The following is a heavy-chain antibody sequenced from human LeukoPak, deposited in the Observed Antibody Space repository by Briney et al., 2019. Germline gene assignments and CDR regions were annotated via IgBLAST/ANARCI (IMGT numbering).Heavy chain of an antibody. V-gene: IGHV3-23*01. D-gene: IGHD3-22*01. J-gene: IGHJ4*02. CDR2: ISGSGGST. Sequence: GGSLRLSCAASGFTFSSYAMSWVRQAPGKGLEWVSAISGSGGSTYCADSVKGRFTISRDNSKNTLYLQMNSLRAEDTAVYYCAKGEYYYDSSGFYTGYFDYWGQGTLVTVSS. CDR3: AKGEYYYDSSGFYTGYFDY. CDR1: GFTFSSYA.